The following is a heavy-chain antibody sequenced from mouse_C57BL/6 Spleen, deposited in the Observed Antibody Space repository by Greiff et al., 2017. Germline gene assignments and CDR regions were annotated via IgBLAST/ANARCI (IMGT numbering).Heavy chain of an antibody. CDR3: TRDGNYGGAFAY. CDR1: GYTFTDYE. CDR2: IDPETGGT. J-gene: IGHJ3*01. Sequence: QVQLQQSGAELVRPGASVTLSCKASGYTFTDYEMHWVKQTPVHGLEWIGAIDPETGGTTYNQKFKGKAILTADKSSSTAYMELRSLTSEDSAVSYCTRDGNYGGAFAYWGQGTLVTVSA. V-gene: IGHV1-15*01. D-gene: IGHD2-1*01.